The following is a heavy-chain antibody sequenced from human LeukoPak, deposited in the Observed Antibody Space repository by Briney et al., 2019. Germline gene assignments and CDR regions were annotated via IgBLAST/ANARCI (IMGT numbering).Heavy chain of an antibody. CDR2: IYPADSDT. V-gene: IGHV5-51*01. J-gene: IGHJ4*02. Sequence: GESLKISCKGSGYSFTNYWIGWVRQMPGKGLEWMGMIYPADSDTRYSPSFQGQVTISADRSISTAYLQWNSLKAADTAIYYCARRGKNKYSGSHSADYWGQGTLVTVSS. CDR3: ARRGKNKYSGSHSADY. CDR1: GYSFTNYW. D-gene: IGHD5-12*01.